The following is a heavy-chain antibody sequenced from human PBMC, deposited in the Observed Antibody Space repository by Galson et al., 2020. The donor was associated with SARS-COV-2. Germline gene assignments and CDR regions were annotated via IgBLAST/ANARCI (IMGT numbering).Heavy chain of an antibody. CDR2: IYYSGST. J-gene: IGHJ3*02. CDR1: GGSISSSSYY. Sequence: SETLSLTCTVSGGSISSSSYYWGWIRQPPGKGLEWIGSIYYSGSTYYNPSLKSRVTISVDTSKNQFSLKLSSVTAADTAVDYCARNPPKYSRGWETGAFDIWGQGTMVTVSS. CDR3: ARNPPKYSRGWETGAFDI. V-gene: IGHV4-39*01. D-gene: IGHD6-19*01.